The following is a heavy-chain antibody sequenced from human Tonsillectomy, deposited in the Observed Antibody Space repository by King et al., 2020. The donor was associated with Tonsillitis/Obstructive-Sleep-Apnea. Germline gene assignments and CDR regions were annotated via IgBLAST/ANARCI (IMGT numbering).Heavy chain of an antibody. CDR1: GFTFSSYG. J-gene: IGHJ4*02. CDR2: ISYDGSNK. Sequence: VQLVESGGGVVQPGRSLRLSCAASGFTFSSYGMHWVRQAPGKGLEWVAVISYDGSNKYYADSVKGRFTISRDNSKNTLYLQMNSLRAEDTAVYYCAKTRSPPHAQLVQGEFDYWGQGTLVTVSS. V-gene: IGHV3-30*18. CDR3: AKTRSPPHAQLVQGEFDY. D-gene: IGHD6-13*01.